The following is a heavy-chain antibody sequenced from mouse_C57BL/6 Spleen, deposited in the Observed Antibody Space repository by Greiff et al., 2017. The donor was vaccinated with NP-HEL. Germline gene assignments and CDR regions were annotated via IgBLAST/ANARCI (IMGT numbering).Heavy chain of an antibody. V-gene: IGHV3-6*01. CDR3: ATFITTVVAPYYYAMDY. Sequence: EVKLQQSGPGLVKPSQSLSLTCSVTGYSITSGYYWNWIRQFPGNKLEWMGYISYDGSNNYNPSLKNRISITRDTSKNQFFLKLNSVTTEDTATYYCATFITTVVAPYYYAMDYWGQGTSVTVSS. CDR2: ISYDGSN. CDR1: GYSITSGYY. J-gene: IGHJ4*01. D-gene: IGHD1-1*01.